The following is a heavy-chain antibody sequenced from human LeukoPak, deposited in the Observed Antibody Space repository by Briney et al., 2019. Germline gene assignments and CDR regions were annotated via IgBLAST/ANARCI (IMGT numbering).Heavy chain of an antibody. D-gene: IGHD2-21*02. J-gene: IGHJ5*02. Sequence: SETLSLTCTVSGGSISSCGYYWSWIRQHPGKGLEWIGYIYYSGSTYYNPSLKSRVTISVDTSKNQFSLKLSSVTAADTAVYYCARCEGYCGGDCYSFRFDPWGQGTLVTVSS. CDR3: ARCEGYCGGDCYSFRFDP. CDR1: GGSISSCGYY. V-gene: IGHV4-31*03. CDR2: IYYSGST.